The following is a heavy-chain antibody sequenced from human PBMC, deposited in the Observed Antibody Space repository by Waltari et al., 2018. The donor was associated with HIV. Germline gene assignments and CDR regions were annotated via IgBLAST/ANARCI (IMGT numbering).Heavy chain of an antibody. D-gene: IGHD1-26*01. J-gene: IGHJ4*02. CDR1: GYTFTSFY. CDR3: ARVRRAVGASIDYFDY. CDR2: INPSGGST. V-gene: IGHV1-46*01. Sequence: QVQLVQSVAEVKKPGASVKVSCKASGYTFTSFYMHWVRQAPGQGLEWMGMINPSGGSTTYAEKVQDRVTMTRDTSTRTVYMELSSLTSEDTAVYYCARVRRAVGASIDYFDYWGQGSLVTVSS.